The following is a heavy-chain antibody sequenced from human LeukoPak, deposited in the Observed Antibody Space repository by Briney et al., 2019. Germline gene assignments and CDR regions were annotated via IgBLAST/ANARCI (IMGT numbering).Heavy chain of an antibody. CDR2: IYYSGST. V-gene: IGHV4-59*12. Sequence: PSETLSLTCTVSGGSISSYYWSWIRQPPGKGLEWIGDIYYSGSTNYNPSLKSRVTISVDTSKNQFSLKLSSVTAADTAVYYCAREKGSYYSFDYWGQGTLVTVSS. CDR1: GGSISSYY. CDR3: AREKGSYYSFDY. J-gene: IGHJ4*02. D-gene: IGHD1-26*01.